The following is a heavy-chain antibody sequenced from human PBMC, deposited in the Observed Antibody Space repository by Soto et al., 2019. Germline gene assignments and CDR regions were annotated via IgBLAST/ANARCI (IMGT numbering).Heavy chain of an antibody. V-gene: IGHV3-30*18. CDR1: GFSFSNYG. CDR2: VSSDGSNK. Sequence: LRLSCAASGFSFSNYGMHWVRQAPGKGLEWVAFVSSDGSNKYYADSVKGRFTISRDNSKSTLYLQVDSLRVDDTAVYYCAKDRVIQLLPIWPDPWGQGTLVTVSS. CDR3: AKDRVIQLLPIWPDP. D-gene: IGHD2-2*01. J-gene: IGHJ5*02.